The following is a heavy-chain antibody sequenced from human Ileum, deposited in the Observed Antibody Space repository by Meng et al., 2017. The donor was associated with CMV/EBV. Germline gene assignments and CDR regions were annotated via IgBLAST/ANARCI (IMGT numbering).Heavy chain of an antibody. CDR2: IYTGGPT. D-gene: IGHD3-10*01. J-gene: IGHJ4*02. CDR3: ARGQTVRGFEY. CDR1: SASIPPYY. Sequence: QAHLRESGPGLVKPSETLSLTCTISSASIPPYYWNWIRQPAGKGLEWIGRIYTGGPTDYNPSLKRRVTMSVDMSKNQFFLNLSSVTAADTAVYYCARGQTVRGFEYWGLGILVTVSS. V-gene: IGHV4-4*07.